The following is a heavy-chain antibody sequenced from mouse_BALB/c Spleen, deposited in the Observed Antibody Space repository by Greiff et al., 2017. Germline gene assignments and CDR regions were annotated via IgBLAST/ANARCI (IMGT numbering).Heavy chain of an antibody. CDR1: GYNFTSYW. CDR2: INPSNGHT. V-gene: IGHV1S81*02. CDR3: ARSTVCFDY. J-gene: IGHJ2*01. Sequence: VQLQQPGAELVTPGASVKLSCKASGYNFTSYWMHWVKQRPGQGLEWIGGINPSNGHTKYNQKFKSKATQTVDTSSSTAYMQLSSLTSEDSAVYCSARSTVCFDYWGQGTPLTVSS.